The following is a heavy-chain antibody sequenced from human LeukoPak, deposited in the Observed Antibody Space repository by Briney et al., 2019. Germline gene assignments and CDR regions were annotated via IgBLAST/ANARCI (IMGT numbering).Heavy chain of an antibody. J-gene: IGHJ6*03. CDR2: ISGSGGST. CDR3: ARSSGYFVSDYMDV. CDR1: GFNFRNYV. V-gene: IGHV3-23*01. D-gene: IGHD3-22*01. Sequence: HPGGSLRHSCAASGFNFRNYVMLWLRQAPGRGLEWVSSISGSGGSTNYADFVKGRFTISRDNSKNTLYLQMNSLRAEDTAVYYCARSSGYFVSDYMDVWDKGTTVTVSS.